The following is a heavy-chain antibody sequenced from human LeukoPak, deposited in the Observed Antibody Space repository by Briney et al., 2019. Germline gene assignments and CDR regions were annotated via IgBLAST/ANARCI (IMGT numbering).Heavy chain of an antibody. D-gene: IGHD4/OR15-4a*01. Sequence: GGSLRLSCAASGFTFRSYGMHWVRQAPGKGLEWVAVISYDGSNKYYGDSVKGRFTISRDNSKNTLYLQMNSLRAEDTAVYYCARDTLGEGEDANYAVYYFDYWGQGTPVTVSS. CDR3: ARDTLGEGEDANYAVYYFDY. CDR2: ISYDGSNK. CDR1: GFTFRSYG. V-gene: IGHV3-30*03. J-gene: IGHJ4*02.